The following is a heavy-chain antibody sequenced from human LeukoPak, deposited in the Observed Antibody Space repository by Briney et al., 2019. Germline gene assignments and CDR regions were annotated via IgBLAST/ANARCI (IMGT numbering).Heavy chain of an antibody. Sequence: GGSLRLSCAASGFTFSSYSMNWVRQAPGKGLEWVSSISSTSYIYYADSVKGRFTISRDNAKNSLYLQMNSLRADDTALYYCAKDGGARGHGVPPHWGQGTPVTVSS. CDR2: ISSTSYI. D-gene: IGHD4-17*01. J-gene: IGHJ4*02. CDR3: AKDGGARGHGVPPH. CDR1: GFTFSSYS. V-gene: IGHV3-21*01.